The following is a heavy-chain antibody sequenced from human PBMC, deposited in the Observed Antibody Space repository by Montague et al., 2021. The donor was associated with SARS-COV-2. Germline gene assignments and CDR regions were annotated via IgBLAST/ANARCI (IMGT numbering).Heavy chain of an antibody. D-gene: IGHD3-10*01. V-gene: IGHV3-33*01. J-gene: IGHJ6*02. CDR2: IWYDGSNK. CDR3: ARQLGYYYGMDV. Sequence: SLRLSCAASGFTFSSYGMHWVRQAPGKGLEWVAVIWYDGSNKYYADSVKGRVTISRDNSKNTLYLQMNSLRAEDTAVYYCARQLGYYYGMDVWGQETTVTVSS. CDR1: GFTFSSYG.